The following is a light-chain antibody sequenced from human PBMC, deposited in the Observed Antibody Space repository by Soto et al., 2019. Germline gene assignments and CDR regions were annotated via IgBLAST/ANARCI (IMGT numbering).Light chain of an antibody. J-gene: IGKJ1*01. Sequence: IEVTQSPSSLAASLGHRVTITCRASQTIGTYVNWYRQKSGAAPELLIYDASTLQSGVPSRFRGGASGTDFTLTISSLQLDDFATYYCQQSYNTPLTFGQGTKVEIK. CDR1: QTIGTY. V-gene: IGKV1-39*01. CDR2: DAS. CDR3: QQSYNTPLT.